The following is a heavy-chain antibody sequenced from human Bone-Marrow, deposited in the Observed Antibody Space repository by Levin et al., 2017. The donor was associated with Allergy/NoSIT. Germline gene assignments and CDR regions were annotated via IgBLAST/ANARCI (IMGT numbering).Heavy chain of an antibody. CDR3: ARDPFDF. J-gene: IGHJ4*02. V-gene: IGHV3-72*01. Sequence: GGSLRLSCAASGFTFSVHYMDWVRQAPGKGLEWVGRIANKVNRYTTEYAASVKGRFIISRDDSKKSIYLQLNSLKIEDTAVYFCARDPFDFWGQGTLVTVSS. CDR1: GFTFSVHY. CDR2: IANKVNRYTT.